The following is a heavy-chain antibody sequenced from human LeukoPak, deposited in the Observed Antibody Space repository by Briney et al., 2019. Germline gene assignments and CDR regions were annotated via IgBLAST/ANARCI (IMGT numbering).Heavy chain of an antibody. CDR1: GFPFSSYS. V-gene: IGHV3-48*01. J-gene: IGHJ4*02. D-gene: IGHD1-1*01. CDR3: VRVKGTYFDF. CDR2: ISASGSNI. Sequence: GGSLRLSCAASGFPFSSYSMNWVRQAPGKGLEWVSYISASGSNIYHLDSVKGRFTVSRDNAMNSLFLQMDRPRAEETAVYYCVRVKGTYFDFWGQGTLVTVSS.